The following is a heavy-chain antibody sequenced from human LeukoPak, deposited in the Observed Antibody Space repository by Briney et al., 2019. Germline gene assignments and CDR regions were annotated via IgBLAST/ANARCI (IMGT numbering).Heavy chain of an antibody. J-gene: IGHJ4*02. CDR1: GYRFNNYW. Sequence: GESLKISCKDSGYRFNNYWIAWVRQMPGKGLEWMGIIYPRDSDTRYSPSFQGQVTISTDNSISTAYLQWSSLKASDTAMYYCARVRSLVNIVAMNFDYWGQGTLVTVSS. CDR2: IYPRDSDT. CDR3: ARVRSLVNIVAMNFDY. D-gene: IGHD5-12*01. V-gene: IGHV5-51*01.